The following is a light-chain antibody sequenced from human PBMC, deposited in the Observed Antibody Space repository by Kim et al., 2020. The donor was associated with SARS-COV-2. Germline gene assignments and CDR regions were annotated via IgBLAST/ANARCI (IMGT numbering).Light chain of an antibody. CDR3: QAWDSSPAYV. J-gene: IGLJ2*01. Sequence: SYELTQPPSVSVSPGQTASITCSGDKLGDKYACWYQQKPGQSPVLVIYQDSKRPSGIPERFSGSNSGNTATLTISGTQAMDEADYYCQAWDSSPAYVFGG. CDR1: KLGDKY. CDR2: QDS. V-gene: IGLV3-1*01.